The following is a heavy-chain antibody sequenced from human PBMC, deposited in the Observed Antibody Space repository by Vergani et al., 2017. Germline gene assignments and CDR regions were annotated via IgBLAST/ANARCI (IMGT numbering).Heavy chain of an antibody. CDR3: ATPSGIKLRFLEWLLPFDY. V-gene: IGHV1-24*01. Sequence: QVQLVQSGAEVKKPGASVKVSCKVSGYTLTELSMHWVRQAPGKGLEWMGGFDPEDGETIYAQKFQGRVTMTEDTSTDTAYMELSSLRSEDTAVYYCATPSGIKLRFLEWLLPFDYWGQGTLVTVSS. J-gene: IGHJ4*02. CDR2: FDPEDGET. CDR1: GYTLTELS. D-gene: IGHD3-3*01.